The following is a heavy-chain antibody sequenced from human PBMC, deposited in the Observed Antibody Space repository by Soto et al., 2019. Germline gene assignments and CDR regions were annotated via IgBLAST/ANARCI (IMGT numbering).Heavy chain of an antibody. V-gene: IGHV1-69*13. Sequence: SVKVSCKASGGTFSSYAISWVRQAPGQGLEWMGGIIPIFGTANYAQKFQGRVTITADESTSTAYMELSSLRSEDTAVYYCVRGEGGSSSWLHYGMDVWGQGTTVTVSS. D-gene: IGHD6-13*01. CDR3: VRGEGGSSSWLHYGMDV. CDR2: IIPIFGTA. J-gene: IGHJ6*02. CDR1: GGTFSSYA.